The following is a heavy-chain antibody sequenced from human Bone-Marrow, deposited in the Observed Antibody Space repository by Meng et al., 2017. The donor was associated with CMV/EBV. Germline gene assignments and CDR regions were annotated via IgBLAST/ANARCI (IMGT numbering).Heavy chain of an antibody. Sequence: SETLSLTCAVYGGSFSGYYWSWIRQPPGKGLEWIGEINHSGSTNYNPSLKSRVTISVDTSKNQFSLKLSSVTAADTAVYYCATTTVDFWSGYFAYWGQGQLVTCSS. CDR1: GGSFSGYY. CDR3: ATTTVDFWSGYFAY. CDR2: INHSGST. D-gene: IGHD3-3*01. V-gene: IGHV4-34*01. J-gene: IGHJ4*02.